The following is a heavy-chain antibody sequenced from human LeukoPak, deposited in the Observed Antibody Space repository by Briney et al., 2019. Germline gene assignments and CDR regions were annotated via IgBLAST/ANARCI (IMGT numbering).Heavy chain of an antibody. V-gene: IGHV4-4*07. J-gene: IGHJ6*03. Sequence: SETLSLTCTVSGGSISSYYWSWIRQPAGKGLEWIGRIYTSGSTNYNPSLKSRVTMSVDTSKNQFSLKLRSVTAADTAVYYCARGYNWGSPTRNFYYLDVWGKGTTVTVSS. CDR3: ARGYNWGSPTRNFYYLDV. D-gene: IGHD7-27*01. CDR1: GGSISSYY. CDR2: IYTSGST.